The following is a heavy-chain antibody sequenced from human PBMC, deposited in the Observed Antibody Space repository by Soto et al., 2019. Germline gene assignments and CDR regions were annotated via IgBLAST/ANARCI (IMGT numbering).Heavy chain of an antibody. CDR3: ARIGYSSSSFDY. D-gene: IGHD6-6*01. CDR2: LNQDGSQN. J-gene: IGHJ4*02. V-gene: IGHV3-7*01. CDR1: GFTFTNYW. Sequence: SLRLSCAASGFTFTNYWMSWVRQAPGKGLEWVANLNQDGSQNFFVDSLKGRFTISRDNAKNSLYLQMNSLRAEDTAVYYCARIGYSSSSFDYWGQGTQVTVSS.